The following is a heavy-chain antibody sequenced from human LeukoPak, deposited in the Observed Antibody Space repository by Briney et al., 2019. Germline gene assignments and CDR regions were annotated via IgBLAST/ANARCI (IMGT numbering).Heavy chain of an antibody. CDR3: ANIPPFDYGDYAIRLD. J-gene: IGHJ4*02. CDR2: IRNFGET. V-gene: IGHV3-23*01. Sequence: PGASLRLSCAASGFTFRNYAMAWPRQAPGKGLEWVSSIRNFGETHYADSVRGRFIISRDNSQNTLYLQMNSLRAEDSALYYCANIPPFDYGDYAIRLDWGQGTLVTVSS. CDR1: GFTFRNYA. D-gene: IGHD4-17*01.